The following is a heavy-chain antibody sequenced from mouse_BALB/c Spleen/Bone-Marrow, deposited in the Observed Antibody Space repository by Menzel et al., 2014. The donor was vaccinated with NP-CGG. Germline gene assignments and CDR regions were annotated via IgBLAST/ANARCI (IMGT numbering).Heavy chain of an antibody. CDR2: IDPANGNT. CDR3: ARAYYYGSSYYVMDY. J-gene: IGHJ4*01. D-gene: IGHD1-1*01. Sequence: VQLQQSGTELVKPGASVKLSCTASGFNIKDTYMHWVKQRPEQGLEWIGRIDPANGNTRYDPKFQGKATITADTSPNTAYLQLTSLTSEDTAVYYCARAYYYGSSYYVMDYWGQGTSVTVSS. V-gene: IGHV14-3*02. CDR1: GFNIKDTY.